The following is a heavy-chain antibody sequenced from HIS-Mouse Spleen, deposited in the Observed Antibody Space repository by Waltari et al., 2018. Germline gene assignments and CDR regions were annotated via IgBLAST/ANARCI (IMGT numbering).Heavy chain of an antibody. V-gene: IGHV4-39*07. Sequence: QLQLQESGPGLVKPSETLSLTCTASGGSISRSSYYWVRIRQPPGTGREWIGSSYYSGRTYYNPSLKSRVTISVDTSKNQFSLKLSSVTAADTAVYYCAREIPYSSSWYDWYFDLWGRGTLVTVSS. CDR2: SYYSGRT. CDR1: GGSISRSSYY. J-gene: IGHJ2*01. CDR3: AREIPYSSSWYDWYFDL. D-gene: IGHD6-13*01.